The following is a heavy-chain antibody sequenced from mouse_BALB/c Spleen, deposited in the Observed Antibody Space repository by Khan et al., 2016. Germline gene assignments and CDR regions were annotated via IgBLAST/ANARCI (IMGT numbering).Heavy chain of an antibody. D-gene: IGHD1-2*01. J-gene: IGHJ4*01. CDR1: GYSITSGYY. CDR2: ISYDGSN. V-gene: IGHV3-6*02. Sequence: EVQLQESGPGLVKPSQSLSLTCSVTGYSITSGYYWNWIRQFPGNKLEWMGYISYDGSNNYNPSLNNRISITRDTSTNQFFLKLNSVTSEDTSTXYCGTLRRVYAMDYWGQGTSVTVSS. CDR3: GTLRRVYAMDY.